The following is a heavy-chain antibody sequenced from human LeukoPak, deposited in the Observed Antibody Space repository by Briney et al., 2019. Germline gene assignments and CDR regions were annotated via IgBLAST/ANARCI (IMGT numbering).Heavy chain of an antibody. CDR1: GYTFTSYA. Sequence: GASVKVSCKASGYTFTSYAMHWVRQAPGQRLEGMGWINAGNGNTRYSQKFQARVTITRDTSASTAYMELSSLRSEDTAVYYCASDLDDDILTGLDYWGQGTLVTVSS. CDR3: ASDLDDDILTGLDY. CDR2: INAGNGNT. J-gene: IGHJ4*02. D-gene: IGHD3-9*01. V-gene: IGHV1-3*01.